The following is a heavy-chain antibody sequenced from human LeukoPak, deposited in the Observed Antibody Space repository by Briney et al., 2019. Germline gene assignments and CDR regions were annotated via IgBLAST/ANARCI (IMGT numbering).Heavy chain of an antibody. CDR1: GFAFHNYW. D-gene: IGHD2-2*02. Sequence: GGSQRLSCAASGFAFHNYWMSWVRQAPGKGLEWVANIKVDGSEEYYVDSVKGRFTISRDNAKSSLYLQMNSLRAEDTAVYYCARNTAAIVLRYFYFYMDVWGKGTTVTVSS. V-gene: IGHV3-7*01. CDR3: ARNTAAIVLRYFYFYMDV. J-gene: IGHJ6*03. CDR2: IKVDGSEE.